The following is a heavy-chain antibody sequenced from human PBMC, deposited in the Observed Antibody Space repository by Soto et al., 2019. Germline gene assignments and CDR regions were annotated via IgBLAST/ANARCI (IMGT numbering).Heavy chain of an antibody. Sequence: SETLSLTCGVSGGSRSRYYWSWVRQSPGKALEWIGYAFYTGVTKYNPSLNSRLTISMDTSKNLLSLRLTSVTAADTALYYCARGAAGIVTFDYWGQGILVTVSS. CDR2: AFYTGVT. CDR3: ARGAAGIVTFDY. J-gene: IGHJ4*02. CDR1: GGSRSRYY. D-gene: IGHD6-13*01. V-gene: IGHV4-59*01.